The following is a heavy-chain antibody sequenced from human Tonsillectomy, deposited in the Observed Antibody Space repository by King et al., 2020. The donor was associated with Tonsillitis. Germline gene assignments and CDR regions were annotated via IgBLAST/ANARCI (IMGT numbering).Heavy chain of an antibody. Sequence: VQLVESGGGVVQPGRSLRLSCAASGFTFSSYGMHWVRQAPGKGLEWVAVISYDGSKKYYADSVKGRFTISRDNSKNTLYLQMKSLRAEDTAVYYCASGEGSSFEPNLFDPWGQGTLVTVSS. CDR1: GFTFSSYG. V-gene: IGHV3-30*03. CDR3: ASGEGSSFEPNLFDP. D-gene: IGHD6-6*01. J-gene: IGHJ5*02. CDR2: ISYDGSKK.